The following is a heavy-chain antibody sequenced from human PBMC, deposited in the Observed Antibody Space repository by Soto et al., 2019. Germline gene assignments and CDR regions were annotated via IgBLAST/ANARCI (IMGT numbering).Heavy chain of an antibody. J-gene: IGHJ4*02. CDR2: IYYSGST. CDR1: GGSISSYY. V-gene: IGHV4-59*01. D-gene: IGHD6-6*01. CDR3: ARGGAARPFDY. Sequence: SETLSLTCTISGGSISSYYWSWIRQPPGKGLEWIGYIYYSGSTNYNPSLKSRVTISVDTSKNQFSLKLSSVTAADTAVYYCARGGAARPFDYWGQGTLVTVSS.